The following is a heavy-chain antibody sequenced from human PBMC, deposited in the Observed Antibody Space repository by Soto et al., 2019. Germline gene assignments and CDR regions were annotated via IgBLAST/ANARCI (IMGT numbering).Heavy chain of an antibody. Sequence: GGSLRLSCAASGFTFTRYSMNWVRQAPGKGLEWVSSISSTTNYIYYADSMKGRFTVSGDNAKNSVYLEMNSLSAEDTALYYCARESEDLTSNFDYWGQGTLVTVSS. CDR2: ISSTTNYI. J-gene: IGHJ4*02. CDR1: GFTFTRYS. CDR3: ARESEDLTSNFDY. V-gene: IGHV3-21*01.